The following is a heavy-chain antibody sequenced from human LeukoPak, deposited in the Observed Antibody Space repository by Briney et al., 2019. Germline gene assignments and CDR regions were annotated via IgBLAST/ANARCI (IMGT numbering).Heavy chain of an antibody. J-gene: IGHJ4*02. CDR3: ARDSSTSVEYYFDY. D-gene: IGHD2-2*01. CDR2: INHSGST. V-gene: IGHV4-39*07. CDR1: GVSISSGGYY. Sequence: PSETLSLTCTVSGVSISSGGYYWTWIRQPPGTGLEWIGEINHSGSTNYNPSLKSRVTISVDTSKNQFSLKLSSVTAADTAVYYCARDSSTSVEYYFDYWGQGTLVTVSS.